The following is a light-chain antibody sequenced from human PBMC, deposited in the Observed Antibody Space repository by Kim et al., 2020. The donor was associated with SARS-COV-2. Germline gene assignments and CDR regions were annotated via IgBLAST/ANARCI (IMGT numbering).Light chain of an antibody. V-gene: IGLV2-8*01. CDR1: RSDVGGYEF. Sequence: GQSVTISCTGTRSDVGGYEFVSWYQQHPGKAPKLMIYAVNKRPSGVPDRFSGSKSGNTASLTVSGLQAEDEADYYCSSYAGTTYYAFGTGTKVTVL. CDR2: AVN. CDR3: SSYAGTTYYA. J-gene: IGLJ1*01.